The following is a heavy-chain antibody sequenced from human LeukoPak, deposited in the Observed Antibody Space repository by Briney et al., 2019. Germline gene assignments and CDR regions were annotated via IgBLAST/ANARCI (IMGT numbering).Heavy chain of an antibody. CDR2: IIPIFGTA. CDR1: GGTFSSYA. J-gene: IGHJ3*02. CDR3: AVRYCSSTSCYSNDAFDI. Sequence: GASVKVSWKASGGTFSSYAISWVRQAPGQGLEWMGGIIPIFGTANYAQKFQGRVTITADKSTSTAYMELSSLRSEDTAVYYCAVRYCSSTSCYSNDAFDIWGQGTMVTVSS. D-gene: IGHD2-2*01. V-gene: IGHV1-69*06.